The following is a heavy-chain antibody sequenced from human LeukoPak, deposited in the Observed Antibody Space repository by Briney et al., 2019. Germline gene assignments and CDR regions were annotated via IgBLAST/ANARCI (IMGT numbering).Heavy chain of an antibody. CDR1: GFTFSLFW. CDR2: IKQDGSDK. J-gene: IGHJ6*03. V-gene: IGHV3-7*01. Sequence: GGSLRLSCVASGFTFSLFWMSWVRQAPGKGLEWVANIKQDGSDKYYVDSVKGRFTISRDNAKNSVNLQMNSLRVEDTAVYYCVRAAYSGKYSDYFYYMDVWGKGTTVTVSS. CDR3: VRAAYSGKYSDYFYYMDV. D-gene: IGHD1-26*01.